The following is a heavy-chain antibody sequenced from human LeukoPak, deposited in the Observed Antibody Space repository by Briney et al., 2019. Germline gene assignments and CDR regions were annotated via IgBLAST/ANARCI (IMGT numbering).Heavy chain of an antibody. J-gene: IGHJ3*02. V-gene: IGHV4-4*07. D-gene: IGHD3-3*02. CDR3: ARDQKGHSWSDFDVFDI. CDR1: GGSISGYY. Sequence: SETLSLTCSVSGGSISGYYWSWLRQPPGKGLEWIGRIYTSGGTNYNPSLKSRVNMSVDTSKNQFSLKLSSVTAAVTAVYYCARDQKGHSWSDFDVFDIWGQGTMVTVSS. CDR2: IYTSGGT.